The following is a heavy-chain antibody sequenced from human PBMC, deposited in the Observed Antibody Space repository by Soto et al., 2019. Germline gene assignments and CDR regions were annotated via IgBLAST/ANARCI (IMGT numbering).Heavy chain of an antibody. Sequence: SETLSLTCAVSGGSISSGGYYWSWIRLPPGKGLEWIVEIYHSGSTYYNPSLKSRVTISVDKSKNQFSLKLSSVTAVDTAVYYCAGVDTAMVLGYWGQGTLVTVPS. D-gene: IGHD5-18*01. CDR2: IYHSGST. J-gene: IGHJ4*02. CDR1: GGSISSGGYY. CDR3: AGVDTAMVLGY. V-gene: IGHV4-39*07.